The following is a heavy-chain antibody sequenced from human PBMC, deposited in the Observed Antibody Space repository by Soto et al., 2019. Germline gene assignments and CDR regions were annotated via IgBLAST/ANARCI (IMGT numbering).Heavy chain of an antibody. J-gene: IGHJ4*02. CDR3: ARGGDGSLFDY. CDR1: GGSFSGYY. V-gene: IGHV4-34*01. CDR2: INHSGST. Sequence: QVQLQQWGAGLLKPSETLSLTCAVYGGSFSGYYWSWIRQPPGKGLEWSGEINHSGSTNYNPSLKSRVTISVDTSKNQFSLKLSSVTAADTAVYYCARGGDGSLFDYWGQGTLVTVSS. D-gene: IGHD1-26*01.